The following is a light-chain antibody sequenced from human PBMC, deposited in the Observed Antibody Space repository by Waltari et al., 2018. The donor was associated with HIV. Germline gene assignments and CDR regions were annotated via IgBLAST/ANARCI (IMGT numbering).Light chain of an antibody. V-gene: IGLV1-51*01. CDR3: GTWDNSLSGGV. J-gene: IGLJ3*02. CDR1: NSNIGYNY. CDR2: DNN. Sequence: QSVLTQPPSVSAAPGQKVSISCSGNNSNIGYNYVSWYQQFPGTAPKLLIYDNNKRPSGIPDRFSGSKSGTSATLGITGLQTGDEADYYCGTWDNSLSGGVFGGGTKVTVL.